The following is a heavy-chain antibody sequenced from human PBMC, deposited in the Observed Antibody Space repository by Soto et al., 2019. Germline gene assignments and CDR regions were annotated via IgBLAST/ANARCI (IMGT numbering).Heavy chain of an antibody. Sequence: GGSLRLSCAASGFTFRSYGMHWVRQAPGQGLEGVAVISYDGNNKYYADNVKGRSTISRDNSKNTLYLQMNSLRAEDTAVYYCAKASSGWYRALDYWGQGT. D-gene: IGHD6-19*01. J-gene: IGHJ4*02. V-gene: IGHV3-30*18. CDR2: ISYDGNNK. CDR1: GFTFRSYG. CDR3: AKASSGWYRALDY.